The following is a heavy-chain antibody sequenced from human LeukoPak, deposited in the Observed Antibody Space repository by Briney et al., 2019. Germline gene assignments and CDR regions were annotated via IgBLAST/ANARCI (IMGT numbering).Heavy chain of an antibody. Sequence: ASVKVSCKASGYTFTGYIMHWVRQAPGQGLEWMGWISPNSGDTKYAQKFQGRLTMTRDTSISTAYMEVSRLRSDDTAVYYCVRGLTTVATWLYLWGRGTLVTVSS. D-gene: IGHD4-17*01. CDR3: VRGLTTVATWLYL. CDR2: ISPNSGDT. J-gene: IGHJ2*01. CDR1: GYTFTGYI. V-gene: IGHV1-2*02.